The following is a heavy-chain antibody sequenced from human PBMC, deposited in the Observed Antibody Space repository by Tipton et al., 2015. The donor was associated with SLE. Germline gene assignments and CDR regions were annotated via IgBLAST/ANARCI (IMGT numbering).Heavy chain of an antibody. CDR2: ISGSGGST. CDR3: ARGVAGLEDAFDI. D-gene: IGHD3-3*01. Sequence: SLRLSCAASGITFSSYGMHWVRQAPGKGLEWVSAISGSGGSTYYADSVKGRFTISRDNSKNTLYLQMNSLRAEDAAVYYCARGVAGLEDAFDIWGQGTMVTVSS. V-gene: IGHV3-23*01. J-gene: IGHJ3*02. CDR1: GITFSSYG.